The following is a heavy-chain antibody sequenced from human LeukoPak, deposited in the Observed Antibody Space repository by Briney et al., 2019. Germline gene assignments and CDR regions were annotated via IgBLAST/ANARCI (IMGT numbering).Heavy chain of an antibody. D-gene: IGHD3-16*02. CDR3: ARGGDYVWGSYRYDY. V-gene: IGHV4-34*01. CDR2: INHSGST. J-gene: IGHJ4*02. Sequence: PSETLFLTCAVYGGSFSGYYWSWIRQPPGKGLEWIGEINHSGSTNHNPSLKSRVTISVDTPKNQFSLKLSSVTAADTAVYYCARGGDYVWGSYRYDYWGQGTLVTVSS. CDR1: GGSFSGYY.